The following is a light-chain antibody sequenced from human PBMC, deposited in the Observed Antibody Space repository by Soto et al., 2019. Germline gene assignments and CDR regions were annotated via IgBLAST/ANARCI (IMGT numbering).Light chain of an antibody. CDR2: GAS. J-gene: IGKJ3*01. V-gene: IGKV3-20*01. Sequence: ETVLTQSPGTLSLSPGERATLSCRASQSVSSSYLAWYQQKPGQAPRLLIYGASSRATGIPDRLSGSGSGTDFTLTISRLEPEDFAVYYCQQYGSSSLTFGPGTRWIS. CDR3: QQYGSSSLT. CDR1: QSVSSSY.